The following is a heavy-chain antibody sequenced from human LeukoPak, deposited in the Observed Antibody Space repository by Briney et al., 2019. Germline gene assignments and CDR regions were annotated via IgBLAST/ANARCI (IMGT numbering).Heavy chain of an antibody. V-gene: IGHV4-31*03. Sequence: PSQTLSLTCTVSGGSISSGGYYWSWIRQHPGKGLEWIGYIYYSGSTYYNPSLKSRVTISVDTSKNQFSLKLSSVTAADTAVYYCAIDYYDSSGYYYYGMDVWGQGTTVTVSS. CDR2: IYYSGST. J-gene: IGHJ6*02. CDR1: GGSISSGGYY. CDR3: AIDYYDSSGYYYYGMDV. D-gene: IGHD3-22*01.